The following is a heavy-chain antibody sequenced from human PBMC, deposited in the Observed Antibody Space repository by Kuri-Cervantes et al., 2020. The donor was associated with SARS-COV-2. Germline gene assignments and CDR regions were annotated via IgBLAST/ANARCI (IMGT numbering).Heavy chain of an antibody. V-gene: IGHV3-30*18. D-gene: IGHD3-22*01. Sequence: GKSLKISCAASGFTFSSYGMHWVRQAPGKGLEWVAVISYDGSNKYYADSVKGRFTISRDNSKNTLYLQMNSLRAEDTAVYYCAKAYYYDSSGYYPFDYWGQGTLVTVSS. CDR1: GFTFSSYG. CDR3: AKAYYYDSSGYYPFDY. J-gene: IGHJ4*02. CDR2: ISYDGSNK.